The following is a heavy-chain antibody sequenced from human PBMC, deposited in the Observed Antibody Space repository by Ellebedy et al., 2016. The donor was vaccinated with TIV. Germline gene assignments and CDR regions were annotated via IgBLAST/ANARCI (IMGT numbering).Heavy chain of an antibody. J-gene: IGHJ4*02. CDR2: IWYDGNKK. CDR1: GFPLRSYG. CDR3: ARDQWLGRAYYFDY. Sequence: GGSLRLSCKASGFPLRSYGMHWVRQAPGKGLEWVALIWYDGNKKYYADSVRGRFTISRDNSKNTLYLQMNSLRDEDTAVYYCARDQWLGRAYYFDYWGQGTLLTVSS. V-gene: IGHV3-33*01. D-gene: IGHD6-19*01.